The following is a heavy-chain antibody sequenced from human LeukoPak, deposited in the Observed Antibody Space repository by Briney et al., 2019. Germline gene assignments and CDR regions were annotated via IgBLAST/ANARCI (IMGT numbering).Heavy chain of an antibody. CDR3: AKDRYCSSTSCYWQVYGMDV. V-gene: IGHV3-23*01. D-gene: IGHD2-2*01. Sequence: GGSLRLSCAASGFTLRNYGMSWVRQAPGKGLEWVSAISSSGTRTDYAASVKGRFTISRDNSKNTLYLQMNSLRAEDTAVYYCAKDRYCSSTSCYWQVYGMDVWGQGTTVTVSS. J-gene: IGHJ6*02. CDR1: GFTLRNYG. CDR2: ISSSGTRT.